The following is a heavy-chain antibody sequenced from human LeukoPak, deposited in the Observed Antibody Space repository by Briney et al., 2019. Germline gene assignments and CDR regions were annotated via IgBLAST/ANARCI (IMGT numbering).Heavy chain of an antibody. V-gene: IGHV4-59*08. Sequence: SETLSLTCTVSGGSISSYYWSWIRQPPGKGLEWIGYIYYSGSTNYNPSLKSQVTISVDTSKNQFSLKLSSVTAADTAVYYCARGGYYYGMDVWGQGTTVTVSS. CDR2: IYYSGST. CDR1: GGSISSYY. CDR3: ARGGYYYGMDV. J-gene: IGHJ6*02. D-gene: IGHD1-26*01.